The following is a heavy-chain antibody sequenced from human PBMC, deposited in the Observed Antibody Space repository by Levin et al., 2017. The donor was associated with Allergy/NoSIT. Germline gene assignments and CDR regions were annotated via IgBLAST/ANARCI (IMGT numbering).Heavy chain of an antibody. J-gene: IGHJ4*02. CDR1: LFSFFIVA. V-gene: IGHV3-30*10. Sequence: LSFSSSLFSFFIVAFLWVRQAPCPFFSFFFFLSSACRRAFSIDSVKGRFTISRDNSKNRLYLQMDSLRAEDTALYYCVREIAEEGTWGQGTLVIVSS. D-gene: IGHD1-1*01. CDR2: LSSACRRA. CDR3: VREIAEEGT.